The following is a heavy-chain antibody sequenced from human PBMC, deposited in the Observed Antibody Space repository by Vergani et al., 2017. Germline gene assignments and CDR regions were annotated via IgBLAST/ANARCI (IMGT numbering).Heavy chain of an antibody. CDR2: IYPGDSDT. Sequence: EVQLVQSGAEVKKPGESLKISCKGSGYSFTSYGIGWVRQMPGKGLEWMGIIYPGDSDTRYSPSFQGQVTISADKSISTAYLQWSSLKASDTAMYYCARWRYCSGGSCYGTEYFQHWGQGTLVTVSS. CDR3: ARWRYCSGGSCYGTEYFQH. D-gene: IGHD2-15*01. J-gene: IGHJ1*01. CDR1: GYSFTSYG. V-gene: IGHV5-51*01.